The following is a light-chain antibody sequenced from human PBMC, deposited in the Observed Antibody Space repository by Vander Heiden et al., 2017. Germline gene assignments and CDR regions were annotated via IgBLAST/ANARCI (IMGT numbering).Light chain of an antibody. J-gene: IGKJ4*01. CDR3: QQHYSSPLT. CDR2: AAA. V-gene: IGKV1-9*01. CDR1: QAISSS. Sequence: IHLTQFPSSLSASVGDRVAITCRSSQAISSSLAWYQQQPGKAPKSLIYAAATLQSGVPSRFSGSGSGTEFTLTISSLQPEDFATYYCQQHYSSPLTFGGGTKVEMK.